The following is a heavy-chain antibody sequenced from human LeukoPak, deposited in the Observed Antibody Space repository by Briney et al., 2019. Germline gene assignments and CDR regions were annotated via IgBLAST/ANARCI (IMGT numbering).Heavy chain of an antibody. D-gene: IGHD3-22*01. Sequence: GGSLRLSCAASGFTFSSHAMSWVRQAPGKGLEWVSTISGSGGSTDYADSVKGRFTISRDNSKNTLYLQMNSLRAEDTAVYYCAKSSSARVVILGYWGQGTLVIVSS. V-gene: IGHV3-23*01. CDR3: AKSSSARVVILGY. CDR2: ISGSGGST. J-gene: IGHJ4*02. CDR1: GFTFSSHA.